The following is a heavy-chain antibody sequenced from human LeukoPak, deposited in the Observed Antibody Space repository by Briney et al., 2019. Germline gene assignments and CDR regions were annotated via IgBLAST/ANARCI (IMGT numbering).Heavy chain of an antibody. CDR3: ARGGWGMAQRNWYFDL. Sequence: SETLSLTCAVSGGSISSYYWSWSRQPPGKGLEWIGYIYYSGNTKYNPSLKSRVTISVDTSKKQFSLKLSSVTAADTAVYFCARGGWGMAQRNWYFDLWGRGTLVTVSS. J-gene: IGHJ2*01. D-gene: IGHD3-16*01. CDR1: GGSISSYY. CDR2: IYYSGNT. V-gene: IGHV4-59*08.